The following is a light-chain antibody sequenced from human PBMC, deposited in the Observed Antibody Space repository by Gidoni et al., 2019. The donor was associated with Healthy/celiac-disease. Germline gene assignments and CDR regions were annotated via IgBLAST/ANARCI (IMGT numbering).Light chain of an antibody. CDR3: QQSYSTLWT. CDR2: AAS. V-gene: IGKV1-39*01. CDR1: QRISSY. Sequence: DIQMTQSPSSLSASVGARVTITCRASQRISSYLNWYQQKPGKAPKLLRYAASSLQSGVPSRFRGSGSGTDFTLNISSLQPEDFATYYCQQSYSTLWTFGQGTKVEIK. J-gene: IGKJ1*01.